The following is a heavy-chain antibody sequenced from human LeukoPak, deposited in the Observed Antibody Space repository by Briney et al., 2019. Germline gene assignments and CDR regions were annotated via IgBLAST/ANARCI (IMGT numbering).Heavy chain of an antibody. V-gene: IGHV3-9*01. D-gene: IGHD2-2*03. J-gene: IGHJ6*02. CDR1: GFTFHERYA. CDR3: TKDMDPGGINV. Sequence: GGSLRLSCGASGFTFHERYAMHWVRQAPGKGLEWVSGFSLDSDNVGYADSVRGRFTVSRDRAKDSLYLQMNYLRPEDTALYFCTKDMDPGGINVWGQGTTVIVSS. CDR2: FSLDSDNV.